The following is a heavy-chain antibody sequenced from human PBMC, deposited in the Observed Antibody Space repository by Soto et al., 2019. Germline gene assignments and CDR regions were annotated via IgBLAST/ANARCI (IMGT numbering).Heavy chain of an antibody. CDR1: GFTFSGYA. CDR2: ISYDGSNK. D-gene: IGHD3-3*01. Sequence: PGGSLRLSCAASGFTFSGYAMHWVRQAPGKGLEWVAVISYDGSNKYYADSVKGRFTISRDNSKNTLYLQMNSLRAEDTAVYYCAKDSHFGVVIIGPAYYYYGMDVWGQGTTVTVSS. J-gene: IGHJ6*02. CDR3: AKDSHFGVVIIGPAYYYYGMDV. V-gene: IGHV3-30-3*01.